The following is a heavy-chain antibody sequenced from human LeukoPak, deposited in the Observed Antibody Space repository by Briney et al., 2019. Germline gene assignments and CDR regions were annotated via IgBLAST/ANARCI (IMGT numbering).Heavy chain of an antibody. CDR2: IYYSGST. Sequence: SETLSLTCTVSGGSISSSSYYWGWIRQPPGKGLEWIGSIYYSGSTYYNPSLKSRVTISVDTSKNQFSLKLSSLTAADTAVYYCASSSGHAFDIWGQGTMVTVSS. V-gene: IGHV4-39*01. CDR3: ASSSGHAFDI. CDR1: GGSISSSSYY. J-gene: IGHJ3*02.